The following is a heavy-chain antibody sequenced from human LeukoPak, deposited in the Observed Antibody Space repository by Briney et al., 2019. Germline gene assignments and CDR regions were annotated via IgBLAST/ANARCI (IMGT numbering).Heavy chain of an antibody. J-gene: IGHJ4*02. CDR2: INNSGST. V-gene: IGHV4-34*01. CDR3: ARGYNRGSYYNY. CDR1: GGSFSGNY. D-gene: IGHD1-26*01. Sequence: PSETLSLTCVVYGGSFSGNYWSWIRQPPGKGLEWIGEINNSGSTNHSPSLKSRVTISVDTSKNQFSLKVSSVTAADTAVYYCARGYNRGSYYNYWGQGTLVTVSS.